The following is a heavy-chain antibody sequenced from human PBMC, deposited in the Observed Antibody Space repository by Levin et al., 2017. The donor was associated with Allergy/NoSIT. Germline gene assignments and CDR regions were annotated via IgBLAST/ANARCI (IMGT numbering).Heavy chain of an antibody. J-gene: IGHJ4*02. Sequence: GESLKISCAASGFTVSSNYMSWVRQAPGKGLEWVSVIYSGGDTYYADSVKGRFTISRDNSKNTLYLQMNSLRAEDTAVYYCARATNWNYDCWGQGTLITVSS. CDR3: ARATNWNYDC. V-gene: IGHV3-66*01. D-gene: IGHD1-7*01. CDR2: IYSGGDT. CDR1: GFTVSSNY.